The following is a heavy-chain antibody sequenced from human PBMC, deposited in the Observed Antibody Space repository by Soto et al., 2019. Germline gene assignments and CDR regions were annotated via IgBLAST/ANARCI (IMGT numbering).Heavy chain of an antibody. CDR3: AKEEGYFGGGSCFRSAFDL. CDR1: GFALSTYS. Sequence: EVQLVESGGRLVKPGGSLRLSCAASGFALSTYSIGWVRQAPGKGLEWVSFTFNFDGSLYYADSVKGRFAISRNNDKNSVFLQMNSLRAEDTAVYYCAKEEGYFGGGSCFRSAFDLWGQGTVVNGSS. D-gene: IGHD2-15*01. CDR2: TFNFDGSL. V-gene: IGHV3-21*01. J-gene: IGHJ3*01.